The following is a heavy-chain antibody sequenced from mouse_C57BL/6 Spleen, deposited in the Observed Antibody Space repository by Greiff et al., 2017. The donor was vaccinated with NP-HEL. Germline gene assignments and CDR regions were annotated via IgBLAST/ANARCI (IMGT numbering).Heavy chain of an antibody. CDR2: IDPENGDT. Sequence: VQLQQSGAELVRPGASVKLSCTASGFNIKDDYMHWVKQRPEQGLEWIGWIDPENGDTESASKFQGKATITADTSSNTAYLQLSSLTSEYTAFYYCTKGNYFDYWGQGTTLTVSS. J-gene: IGHJ2*01. CDR3: TKGNYFDY. V-gene: IGHV14-4*01. CDR1: GFNIKDDY.